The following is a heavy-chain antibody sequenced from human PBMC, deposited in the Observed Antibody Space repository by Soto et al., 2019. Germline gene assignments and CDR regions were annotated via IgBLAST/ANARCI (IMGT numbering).Heavy chain of an antibody. V-gene: IGHV4-31*03. CDR2: IYYSGST. J-gene: IGHJ4*02. CDR1: GGSISSGGYY. CDR3: ARDGIAVAGTMN. D-gene: IGHD6-19*01. Sequence: PSETLSLTCTVSGGSISSGGYYWSWIRQHPGKGLEWIGYIYYSGSTYYNPSLKSRVTISVDTSKNQFSLKLSSVTAADTAAYYCARDGIAVAGTMNWGQGTLVTVSS.